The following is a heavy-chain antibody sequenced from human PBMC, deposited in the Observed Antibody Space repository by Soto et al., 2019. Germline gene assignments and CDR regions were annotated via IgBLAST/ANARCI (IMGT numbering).Heavy chain of an antibody. Sequence: GGSLRLSCAASGFTFSDYYMSWIRQAPGKGLEWVSYISSSGSSIYYADSVKGRFTISRDNSKNTLYLQMNSLRAEDTAVYYCAKDFSQWELPIPDYWGQGTLVTVSS. CDR3: AKDFSQWELPIPDY. CDR1: GFTFSDYY. V-gene: IGHV3-11*04. J-gene: IGHJ4*02. D-gene: IGHD1-26*01. CDR2: ISSSGSSI.